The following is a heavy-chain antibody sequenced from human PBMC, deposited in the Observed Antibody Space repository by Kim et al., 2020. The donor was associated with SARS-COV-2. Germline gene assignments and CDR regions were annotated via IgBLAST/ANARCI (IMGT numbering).Heavy chain of an antibody. D-gene: IGHD2-2*01. CDR2: ISTSGSTI. CDR1: GFTFSTYE. J-gene: IGHJ6*02. Sequence: GGSLRLSCAASGFTFSTYEMNWVRQAPGKGLEWISYISTSGSTIYYADSVKGRFTISIDNAKSSLSLQMNSLRAEDTAVYYCARSLYCSSTSCFYGMDVWGQGTTVTVSS. CDR3: ARSLYCSSTSCFYGMDV. V-gene: IGHV3-48*03.